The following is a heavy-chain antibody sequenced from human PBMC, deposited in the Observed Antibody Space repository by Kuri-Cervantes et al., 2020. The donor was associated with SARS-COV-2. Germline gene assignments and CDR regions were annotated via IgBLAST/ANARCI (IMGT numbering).Heavy chain of an antibody. D-gene: IGHD3-10*01. J-gene: IGHJ6*02. Sequence: ESLKISCAVCGGSFSGYYWSWIRQPPGKGLEWIGEINHSGSTNYNPSLKSRVTISVDTSKNQFSLKLSSVTAADTAVYYCARTNRGRYYYYYGMDVWGQGTTVTVSS. CDR1: GGSFSGYY. CDR2: INHSGST. CDR3: ARTNRGRYYYYYGMDV. V-gene: IGHV4-34*01.